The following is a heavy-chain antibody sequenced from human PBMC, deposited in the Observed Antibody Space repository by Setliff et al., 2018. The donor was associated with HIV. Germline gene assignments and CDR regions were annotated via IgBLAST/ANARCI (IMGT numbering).Heavy chain of an antibody. CDR3: ARVGDFYDTSGYYSVLDAFDI. J-gene: IGHJ3*02. CDR2: INHSGST. CDR1: GGSFSGYY. D-gene: IGHD3-22*01. V-gene: IGHV4-34*01. Sequence: SETLSLTCAVYGGSFSGYYWSWIRQPPGKGLEWIGEINHSGSTNYKPSLKSRVTISVDTSKNQFSLKLSSVTAADTAVYYCARVGDFYDTSGYYSVLDAFDIWGQGTMVTVS.